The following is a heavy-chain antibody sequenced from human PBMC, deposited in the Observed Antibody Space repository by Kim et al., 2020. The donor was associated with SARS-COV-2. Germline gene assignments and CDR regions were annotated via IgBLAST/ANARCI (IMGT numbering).Heavy chain of an antibody. CDR2: ISSNGGGT. Sequence: GGSLRLSCAASGFSFRDSALLCVLQAPGTRLQWVSAISSNGGGTFYADSVKGRFTISRDNSKNTLFLQMNSLRVEDTALYYCVKWGFCGGGRCIQYFQHWGQGTLVTVSS. CDR1: GFSFRDSA. V-gene: IGHV3-23*01. CDR3: VKWGFCGGGRCIQYFQH. D-gene: IGHD2-21*01. J-gene: IGHJ1*01.